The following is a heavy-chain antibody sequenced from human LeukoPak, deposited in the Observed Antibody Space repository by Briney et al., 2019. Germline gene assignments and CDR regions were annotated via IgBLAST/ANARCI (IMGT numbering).Heavy chain of an antibody. D-gene: IGHD1-1*01. CDR2: ISPASGAT. CDR3: LNEHGG. V-gene: IGHV1-2*02. CDR1: GYTFTGSY. J-gene: IGHJ4*02. Sequence: ASVRVSCKASGYTFTGSYMHWVRQAPGQGFEWIGWISPASGATKYAQNFQGRVTLTTDTSITTAYMELSSLTSDDTASYYCLNEHGGWGQGAPVTVSS.